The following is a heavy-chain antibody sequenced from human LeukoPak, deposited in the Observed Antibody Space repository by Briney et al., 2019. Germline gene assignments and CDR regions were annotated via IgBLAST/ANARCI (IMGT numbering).Heavy chain of an antibody. CDR3: ARGIAAAGIAY. Sequence: PSETLSLTCTVSGGSISSYYWSWIRQPPGKGLEWIGYIYYSGSTNYNPSLKSRVTISVDTSKNQFSLKLSSVTAADTAVYYCARGIAAAGIAYWGQGTLSPSPQ. V-gene: IGHV4-59*01. D-gene: IGHD6-13*01. J-gene: IGHJ4*02. CDR1: GGSISSYY. CDR2: IYYSGST.